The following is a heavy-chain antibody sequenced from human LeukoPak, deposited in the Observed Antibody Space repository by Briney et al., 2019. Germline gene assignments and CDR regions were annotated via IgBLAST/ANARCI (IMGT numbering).Heavy chain of an antibody. CDR3: ARDLGLVRTGYFDY. CDR1: GGTFSSYA. J-gene: IGHJ4*02. V-gene: IGHV1-69*06. CDR2: IIPIFGTA. Sequence: SVTVSCMASGGTFSSYAISWVRQAPGQGREWMGRIIPIFGTANYAQKFQGRVTITADKSTSTAYMELSSLRSEDTAVYYCARDLGLVRTGYFDYWGQGTLVTVSS. D-gene: IGHD6-19*01.